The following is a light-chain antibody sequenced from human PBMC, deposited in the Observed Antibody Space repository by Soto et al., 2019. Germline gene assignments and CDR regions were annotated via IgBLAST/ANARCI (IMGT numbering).Light chain of an antibody. CDR1: QSVISY. CDR3: QQRSNWPPVFT. Sequence: EIVLTQSPATLSLSPGERATLSCRASQSVISYLAWYQHKPGQAPRLLIYDASNRATGIPARFSGSGSGTDFTITISSLEPEDFAVYYCQQRSNWPPVFTFGQGTRLEIK. V-gene: IGKV3-11*01. J-gene: IGKJ5*01. CDR2: DAS.